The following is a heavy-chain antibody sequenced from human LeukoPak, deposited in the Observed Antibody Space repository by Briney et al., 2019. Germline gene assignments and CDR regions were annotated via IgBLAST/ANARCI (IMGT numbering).Heavy chain of an antibody. CDR3: AREHYDSSGYYYVGAFDI. CDR2: ISNGGGST. V-gene: IGHV3-64*01. Sequence: PGGSLRLSCAASGFTFSSYAMHWVRQAPGKGLEYVSAISNGGGSTHYANSVKGRFTISRDNSKNTLYLQMGSLRAEDTAVYYCAREHYDSSGYYYVGAFDIWGQGTMVTVSS. CDR1: GFTFSSYA. J-gene: IGHJ3*02. D-gene: IGHD3-22*01.